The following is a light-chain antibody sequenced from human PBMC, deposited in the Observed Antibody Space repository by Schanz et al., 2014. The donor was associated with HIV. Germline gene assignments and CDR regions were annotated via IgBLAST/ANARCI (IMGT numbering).Light chain of an antibody. J-gene: IGKJ1*01. Sequence: DIVLTQSPATLSLSPGERATLSCRASQSVSSFLAWYQQKPGQAPRLLIYGASSRATGIPDRFSGSGSGTDFSLTISRLEPEDYAVYYCQQYDSPPWTFGQGTKVEVK. CDR1: QSVSSF. CDR3: QQYDSPPWT. V-gene: IGKV3-20*01. CDR2: GAS.